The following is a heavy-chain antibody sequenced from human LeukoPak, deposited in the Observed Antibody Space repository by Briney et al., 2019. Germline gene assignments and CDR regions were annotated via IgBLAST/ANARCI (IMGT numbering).Heavy chain of an antibody. J-gene: IGHJ5*02. CDR2: IYYGGST. V-gene: IGHV4-39*01. D-gene: IGHD1-26*01. CDR3: ARHEYSGSYYGLSWFDP. Sequence: ASETLSLTRTVSGGSISSSGYYWGWIRQPPGKGLEWIASIYYGGSTYYNPSLKRRVTISVDTSKNRLSLKLSSLTAADTAVYYCARHEYSGSYYGLSWFDPWGQGTLVTVSS. CDR1: GGSISSSGYY.